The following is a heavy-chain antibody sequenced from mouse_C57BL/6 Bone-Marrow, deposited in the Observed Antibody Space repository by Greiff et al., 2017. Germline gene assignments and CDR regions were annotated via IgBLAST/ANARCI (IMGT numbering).Heavy chain of an antibody. J-gene: IGHJ2*01. Sequence: QVQLKQPGAELVRPGSSVKLSCKASGYTFTSYWMHWVKQRPIQGLEWIGNIDPSDSETHSNQKFKDKATLTVDKSSSTAYMQLSSLTSEDSAVYCCAREYYGSSLDYWGQGTTLTVSS. CDR3: AREYYGSSLDY. CDR2: IDPSDSET. D-gene: IGHD1-1*01. V-gene: IGHV1-52*01. CDR1: GYTFTSYW.